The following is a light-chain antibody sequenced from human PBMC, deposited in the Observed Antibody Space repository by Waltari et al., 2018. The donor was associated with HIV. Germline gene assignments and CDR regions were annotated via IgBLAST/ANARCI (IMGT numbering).Light chain of an antibody. CDR2: LGS. V-gene: IGKV2-28*01. J-gene: IGKJ1*01. CDR1: QSLLHSNGYTC. Sequence: DIVMTQSPLSLSVTPGEPASISCRSNQSLLHSNGYTCLDWYLQKPGQSPQVLIYLGSNRAYGVPDRFSGSGSGADFILKISRVEAEDIGIYYCMQTLQSPWTFGQGTKVEVK. CDR3: MQTLQSPWT.